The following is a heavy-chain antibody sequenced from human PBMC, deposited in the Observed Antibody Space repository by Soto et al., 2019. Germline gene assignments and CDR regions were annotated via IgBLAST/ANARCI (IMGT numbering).Heavy chain of an antibody. J-gene: IGHJ4*02. CDR2: ISGSGGST. V-gene: IGHV3-23*01. CDR1: GFTFSSYA. CDR3: AKDSPFSYGFYDDY. Sequence: PGGSLRLSCAASGFTFSSYAMSWVRQAPGKGLEWGSAISGSGGSTYYAESVKGRFTISRDNSKNTLYLQMNSLRAEDTSVYYCAKDSPFSYGFYDDYCGQGTLVTVSS. D-gene: IGHD5-18*01.